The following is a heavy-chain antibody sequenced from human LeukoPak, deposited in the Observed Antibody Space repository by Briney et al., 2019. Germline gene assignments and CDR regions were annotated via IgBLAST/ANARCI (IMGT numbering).Heavy chain of an antibody. D-gene: IGHD5-12*01. CDR1: GGSFSGYY. CDR3: ARLYIGYSFDF. J-gene: IGHJ4*02. V-gene: IGHV4-34*01. CDR2: INHSGST. Sequence: SGTLSLTCAVYGGSFSGYYWSWIRQPPGKGLEWIGEINHSGSTKYNPSPKSRVTITFDTSKNKFSLKLSSVTAADTAVYYCARLYIGYSFDFWGQGTLVTVSS.